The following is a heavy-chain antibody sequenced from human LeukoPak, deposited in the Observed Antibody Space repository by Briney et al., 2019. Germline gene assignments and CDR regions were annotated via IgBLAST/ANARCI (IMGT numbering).Heavy chain of an antibody. V-gene: IGHV3-11*06. CDR2: SNSGNSK. Sequence: SNSGNSKSYADSVKGRFTISRDNTKNSLYLQMNGLRAEDTAVYYCARTRSSGYLTSDYWGQGILVTVSS. D-gene: IGHD3-22*01. J-gene: IGHJ4*02. CDR3: ARTRSSGYLTSDY.